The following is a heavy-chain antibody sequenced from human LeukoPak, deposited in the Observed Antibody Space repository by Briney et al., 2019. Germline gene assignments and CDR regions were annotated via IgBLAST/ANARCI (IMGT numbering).Heavy chain of an antibody. Sequence: GGSLRLSCAASGFTFTNTWMTWVRQAPGKGREWVGRIKRKSDGGTTEYAYPVKGRFTISRDDSKNTLYLQMNSLKTEDTAVYYCTTEDYADYVSPHWGQGALVTVSS. D-gene: IGHD4-17*01. CDR2: IKRKSDGGTT. V-gene: IGHV3-15*01. CDR3: TTEDYADYVSPH. CDR1: GFTFTNTW. J-gene: IGHJ4*02.